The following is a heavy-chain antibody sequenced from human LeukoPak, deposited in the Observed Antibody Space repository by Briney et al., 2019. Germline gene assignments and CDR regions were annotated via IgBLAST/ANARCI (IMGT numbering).Heavy chain of an antibody. V-gene: IGHV4-59*01. J-gene: IGHJ6*02. Sequence: SETLSLTCTVSGGSISSYYWSWIRQPPGKGLEWIGYIYYSGSTNYNPSLKSRVTISVDTSKNQFSLKLSSVTAADTAVYYCARALGSGSGNYYYYYGMDVWGQGTTITVSS. CDR1: GGSISSYY. CDR2: IYYSGST. D-gene: IGHD3-10*01. CDR3: ARALGSGSGNYYYYYGMDV.